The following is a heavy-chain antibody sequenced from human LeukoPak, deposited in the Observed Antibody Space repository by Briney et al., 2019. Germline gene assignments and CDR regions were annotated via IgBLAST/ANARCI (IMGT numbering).Heavy chain of an antibody. Sequence: SETLSLTCAVYGGSFSGYYWSWIRQPPGKGLEWIGEINHSGSTNYNPSLMSRVTISVDTSKNQFSLKLSSVTAADTAVYYCARGLRSRYQLLYYNYWGQGTLVTVSS. V-gene: IGHV4-34*01. CDR1: GGSFSGYY. CDR3: ARGLRSRYQLLYYNY. CDR2: INHSGST. J-gene: IGHJ4*02. D-gene: IGHD2-2*01.